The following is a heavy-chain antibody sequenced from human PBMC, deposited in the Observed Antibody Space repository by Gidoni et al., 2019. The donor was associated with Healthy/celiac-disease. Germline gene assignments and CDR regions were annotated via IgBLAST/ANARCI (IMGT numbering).Heavy chain of an antibody. Sequence: EVQLVESGGGLVQPGGSLRLSCAASGFTFSSHWLHWVRQAPGKGLVWVSRINSDGSSTSYADSVKGRFTISRDNAKNTLYLQMNSLRAEDTAVYYCARESVCPLGSGGSCYSDHNWFDPWGQGTLVTVSS. V-gene: IGHV3-74*01. CDR1: GFTFSSHW. CDR3: ARESVCPLGSGGSCYSDHNWFDP. D-gene: IGHD2-15*01. CDR2: INSDGSST. J-gene: IGHJ5*02.